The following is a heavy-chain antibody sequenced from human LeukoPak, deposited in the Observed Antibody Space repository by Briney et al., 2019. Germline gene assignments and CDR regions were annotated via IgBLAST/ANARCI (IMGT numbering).Heavy chain of an antibody. J-gene: IGHJ6*02. CDR2: INSDGSST. CDR1: GFTVSRYW. Sequence: PGGSLRLSCAASGFTVSRYWMHWVRQAPGKGLVWVSRINSDGSSTSYADSVKGRFTISRDNAKNTLYLQMNSLRAEDTAVYYCARDLRYDFWRRLLFSGMDVWGQGTTVTVSS. CDR3: ARDLRYDFWRRLLFSGMDV. V-gene: IGHV3-74*01. D-gene: IGHD3-3*01.